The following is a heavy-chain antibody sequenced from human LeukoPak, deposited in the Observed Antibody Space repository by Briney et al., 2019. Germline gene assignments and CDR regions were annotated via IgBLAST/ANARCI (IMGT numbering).Heavy chain of an antibody. CDR3: ARLYGDYGLYYMDV. CDR2: ISAYNGNT. CDR1: GYSENFYG. Sequence: ASVKVSCKTSGYSENFYGITWVRQAPGQGLEWMGWISAYNGNTNYAQKLQGRVTMTTDTSTSTAYMELRSLRSDDTAVYYCARLYGDYGLYYMDVWGKGTTVTISS. V-gene: IGHV1-18*01. D-gene: IGHD4-17*01. J-gene: IGHJ6*03.